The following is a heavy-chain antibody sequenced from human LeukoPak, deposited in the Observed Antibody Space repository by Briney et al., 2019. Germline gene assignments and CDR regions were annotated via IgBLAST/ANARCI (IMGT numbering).Heavy chain of an antibody. D-gene: IGHD1-26*01. V-gene: IGHV1-8*01. CDR1: GYTFTSYD. J-gene: IGHJ6*02. CDR2: MSPKSGNT. Sequence: GASVKVSCKASGYTFTSYDINWVRQATGQGLEWMGWMSPKSGNTGYAQKFQGRVTMTRSTSISIAYMELSSLRSEDTAVYYCARHQSGSYYYYGMDVWGQGTTVTVSS. CDR3: ARHQSGSYYYYGMDV.